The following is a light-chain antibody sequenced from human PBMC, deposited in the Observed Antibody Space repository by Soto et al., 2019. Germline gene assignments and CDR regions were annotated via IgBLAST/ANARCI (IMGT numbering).Light chain of an antibody. Sequence: SYELTQPPSVSVAPGKPARITCGGNNIGSKSVHWYQQKPGQAPVLVIYYDSDRPSGIPERFSGSNSGNTATLTISRVEAGDEADYYCQVWDSSSDHVVFGGGTQLTVL. CDR3: QVWDSSSDHVV. J-gene: IGLJ2*01. CDR1: NIGSKS. CDR2: YDS. V-gene: IGLV3-21*04.